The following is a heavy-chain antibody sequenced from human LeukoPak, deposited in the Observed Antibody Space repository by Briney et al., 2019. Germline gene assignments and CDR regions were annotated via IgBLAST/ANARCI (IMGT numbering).Heavy chain of an antibody. V-gene: IGHV3-23*01. CDR2: ISGSGGST. D-gene: IGHD5-18*01. J-gene: IGHJ6*03. CDR1: GFIFASYG. CDR3: AKGYYSYGLIPYYYYYMDV. Sequence: GGSLRLSCAASGFIFASYGMSWVRQAPGKGLEWVSAISGSGGSTYYADSVKGRFTISRDNSKNTLYLQMNGLRAEDTAVYYCAKGYYSYGLIPYYYYYMDVWGKGTTVTVSS.